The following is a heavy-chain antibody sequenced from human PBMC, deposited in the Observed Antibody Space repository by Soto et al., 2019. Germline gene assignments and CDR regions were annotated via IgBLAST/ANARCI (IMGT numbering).Heavy chain of an antibody. CDR3: ARDESSSSWYLAFDI. Sequence: SVKVSCKASGGTFSSYTISWVRQAPGQGLEWMGRIIPILGIANYAQKFQGRVTITADKSTSTAYMELSSLRSEDTAVYYCARDESSSSWYLAFDIWGQGTMVT. V-gene: IGHV1-69*04. J-gene: IGHJ3*02. D-gene: IGHD6-13*01. CDR1: GGTFSSYT. CDR2: IIPILGIA.